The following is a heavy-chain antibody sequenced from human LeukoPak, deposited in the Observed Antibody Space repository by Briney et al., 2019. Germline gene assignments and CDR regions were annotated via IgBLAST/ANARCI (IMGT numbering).Heavy chain of an antibody. CDR2: ISAYNGNT. V-gene: IGHV1-18*01. CDR1: GYTFTSYG. D-gene: IGHD4-17*01. Sequence: ASVKVSCKASGYTFTSYGISWVRQAPGQGLGWMGWISAYNGNTNYAQKLQGRVTVTTDTSTSTAYMELRRLRSDDTAVYYCASGPDHGDNLFDYWGQGTLVTVSS. J-gene: IGHJ4*02. CDR3: ASGPDHGDNLFDY.